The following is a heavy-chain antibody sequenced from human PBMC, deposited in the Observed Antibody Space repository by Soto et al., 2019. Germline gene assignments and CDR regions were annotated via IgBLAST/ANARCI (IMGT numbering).Heavy chain of an antibody. CDR2: TIFNSGQT. J-gene: IGHJ6*02. Sequence: EVQLIESGGGWVQPGTSLRVSCAASGFTFHEYAMHWVRQAPGKGLEWIGTIFNSGQTFYNEFLESRVTMSVDPSHNQFSLRLTSVTAADTAVYFCAKHKSRSSSFLPDLDVWGQGTKVTVTS. D-gene: IGHD6-6*01. V-gene: IGHV3-9*01. CDR1: GFTFHEYA. CDR3: AKHKSRSSSFLPDLDV.